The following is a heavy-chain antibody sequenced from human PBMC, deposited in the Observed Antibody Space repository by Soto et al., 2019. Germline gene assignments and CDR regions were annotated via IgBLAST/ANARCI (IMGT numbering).Heavy chain of an antibody. J-gene: IGHJ4*02. CDR1: GFTFSSYS. CDR3: ARDLLDSSGWTYYPKDY. V-gene: IGHV3-48*01. CDR2: ISSSSSTI. D-gene: IGHD6-19*01. Sequence: EVQLVESGGGLVQPGGSLRLSCVASGFTFSSYSMNWVRQAPGKGLEWVSYISSSSSTIYYADSVKGRFTISRDNAKNSLYLQMNSLRAEDTAVYYCARDLLDSSGWTYYPKDYWGQGTLVTVSS.